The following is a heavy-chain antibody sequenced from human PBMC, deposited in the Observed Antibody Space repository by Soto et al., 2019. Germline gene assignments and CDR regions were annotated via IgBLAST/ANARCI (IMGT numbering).Heavy chain of an antibody. CDR3: ARGRAVTMVRGVIKATRLNWFDP. CDR2: INHSGST. Sequence: SETLSLTCTVSGGSISSGDYYWSWIRQPPGKGLEWIGEINHSGSTNYNPSLKSRVTISVDTSKNQFSLKLSSVTAADTAVYYCARGRAVTMVRGVIKATRLNWFDPWGQGTLVTVSS. D-gene: IGHD3-10*01. V-gene: IGHV4-39*07. J-gene: IGHJ5*02. CDR1: GGSISSGDYY.